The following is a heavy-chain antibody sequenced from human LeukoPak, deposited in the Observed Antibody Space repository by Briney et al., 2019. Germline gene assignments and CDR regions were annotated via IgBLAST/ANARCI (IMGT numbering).Heavy chain of an antibody. CDR2: IRKDGSLQ. CDR3: TRVSGGYDMSDY. D-gene: IGHD3-9*01. J-gene: IGHJ4*02. V-gene: IGHV3-7*03. CDR1: GFTFSSFW. Sequence: GGSLRLSCAASGFTFSSFWMSWVRQAPGKGLEWVANIRKDGSLQYYVDSVEGRFTISRDNAKYSLYLQMNTLRADDTAVYYCTRVSGGYDMSDYWGQGTLVTVSS.